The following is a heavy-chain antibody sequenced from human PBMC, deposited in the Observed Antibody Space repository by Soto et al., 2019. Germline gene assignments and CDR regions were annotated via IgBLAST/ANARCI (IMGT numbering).Heavy chain of an antibody. CDR1: GGTFSSYA. V-gene: IGHV1-69*06. D-gene: IGHD3-3*01. Sequence: GPSVKVSCKASGGTFSSYAISWVRQAPGQGLEWMGGIIPIFGTANYAQKFQGRVTITADKSTSTAYMELSSLRSEDTAVYYCARDYDFWSGKAGYYYGMDVWGQGTTVTVSS. CDR3: ARDYDFWSGKAGYYYGMDV. J-gene: IGHJ6*02. CDR2: IIPIFGTA.